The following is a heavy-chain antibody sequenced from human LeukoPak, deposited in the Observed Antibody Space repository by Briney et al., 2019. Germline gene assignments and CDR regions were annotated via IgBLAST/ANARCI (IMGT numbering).Heavy chain of an antibody. V-gene: IGHV3-23*01. CDR2: IGYGGADS. CDR3: SRGRHCSGSTCYGL. Sequence: GGSLRLSCTVSGFTLSSYEMTWFRQDPGKGLEGVSRIGYGGADSHYAASVKGRFTISRDNSKNTLYLQMNSLRAEDTAVYYCSRGRHCSGSTCYGLWGQGTRITVSS. CDR1: GFTLSSYE. D-gene: IGHD2-2*01. J-gene: IGHJ4*02.